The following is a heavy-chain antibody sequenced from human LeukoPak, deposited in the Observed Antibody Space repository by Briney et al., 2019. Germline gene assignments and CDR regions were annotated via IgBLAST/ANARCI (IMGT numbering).Heavy chain of an antibody. CDR1: GYTFTSYD. V-gene: IGHV1-8*01. CDR2: MNPNSGNT. Sequence: EASVKVSCKASGYTFTSYDINWVRQATGQGLEWMGWMNPNSGNTGYAQKFQGRVTMTRNTSISTAYMELSSLRSEDTAVYYCARGRWYCSGGSCYLTYYYYYMDVWGKGTTVTISS. J-gene: IGHJ6*03. CDR3: ARGRWYCSGGSCYLTYYYYYMDV. D-gene: IGHD2-15*01.